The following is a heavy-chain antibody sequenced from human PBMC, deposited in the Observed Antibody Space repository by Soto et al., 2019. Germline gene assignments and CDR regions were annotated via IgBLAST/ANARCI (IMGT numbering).Heavy chain of an antibody. CDR3: ARGRRFLEWLTYYYYYGMDV. CDR1: GYTFSSYG. CDR2: INPNSGGT. D-gene: IGHD3-3*01. J-gene: IGHJ6*02. Sequence: ASVKVSCKASGYTFSSYGINWVRQAPGQGLERMGWINPNSGGTNYAQKFQGRVTMTRDTSISTAYMELSRLRSDDTAVYYCARGRRFLEWLTYYYYYGMDVWGQGXTVTVSS. V-gene: IGHV1-2*02.